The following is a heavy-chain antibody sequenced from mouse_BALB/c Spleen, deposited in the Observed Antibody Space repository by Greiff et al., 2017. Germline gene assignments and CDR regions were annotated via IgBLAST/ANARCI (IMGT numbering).Heavy chain of an antibody. CDR2: ISNGGGST. CDR1: GFTFSSYT. V-gene: IGHV5-12-2*01. CDR3: ARGNDAFAY. D-gene: IGHD2-12*01. J-gene: IGHJ3*01. Sequence: EVHLVESGGGLVQPGGSLKLSCAASGFTFSSYTMSWVRQTPEKRLEWVAYISNGGGSTYYPDTVKGRFTISRDNAKNTLYLQMSSLKSEDTAMYYCARGNDAFAYWGQGTLVTVSA.